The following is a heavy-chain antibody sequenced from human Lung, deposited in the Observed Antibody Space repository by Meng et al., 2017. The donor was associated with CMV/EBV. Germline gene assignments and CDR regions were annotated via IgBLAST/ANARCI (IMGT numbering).Heavy chain of an antibody. D-gene: IGHD2-2*01. CDR1: GFTFSSYA. Sequence: ESLKISCAASGFTFSSYAMSWVRQAPGKGLEWVSAISGSGGSTYYADSVKGRFTISRDNSKNTLYLQMNSLRAEDTAVYYCAKDSPIVVVPAAIIPSNDWGQGXLVTVSS. J-gene: IGHJ4*02. CDR3: AKDSPIVVVPAAIIPSND. V-gene: IGHV3-23*01. CDR2: ISGSGGST.